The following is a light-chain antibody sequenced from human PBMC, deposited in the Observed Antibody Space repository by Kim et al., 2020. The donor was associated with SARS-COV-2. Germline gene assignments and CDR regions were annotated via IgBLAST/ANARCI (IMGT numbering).Light chain of an antibody. CDR3: AAWDDSLSAVV. V-gene: IGLV1-47*01. CDR1: SSNSGSNY. J-gene: IGLJ2*01. Sequence: GQRVTISCSGSSSNSGSNYVYWYQQLPGTAPKLLIYRNNQRPSGVPDRFSGSKSGTSASLAISGLRSEDEADYYCAAWDDSLSAVVFGGGTQLTVL. CDR2: RNN.